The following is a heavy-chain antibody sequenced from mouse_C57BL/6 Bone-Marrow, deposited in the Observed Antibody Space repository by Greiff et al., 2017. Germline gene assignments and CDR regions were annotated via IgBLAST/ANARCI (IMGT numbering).Heavy chain of an antibody. J-gene: IGHJ3*01. CDR1: GYTFTSYW. V-gene: IGHV1-69*01. D-gene: IGHD2-1*01. Sequence: VQLQQPGAELVMPGASVKLSCKASGYTFTSYWMHWVKQRPGQGLEWIGEIDPSDSYTNYNQKFKGKSTLTVDKSSSTAYMQLSSLTSEDSAVYYCARFLSYGNYGAWFAYWGQGTLVTVSA. CDR3: ARFLSYGNYGAWFAY. CDR2: IDPSDSYT.